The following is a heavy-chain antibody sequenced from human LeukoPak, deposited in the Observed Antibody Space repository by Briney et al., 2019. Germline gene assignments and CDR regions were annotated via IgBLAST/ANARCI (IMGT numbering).Heavy chain of an antibody. CDR3: ARAWGSADY. J-gene: IGHJ4*02. CDR1: GFTFSSYA. V-gene: IGHV3-21*05. Sequence: GGSLRLSCAASGFTFSSYAMSWVRQAPGKGLEWISYISGSGADIYYVDSVKGRFTISRDNAKNSLYLQMNGLRAEDTALYYCARAWGSADYWGQGTLVTVSS. D-gene: IGHD7-27*01. CDR2: ISGSGADI.